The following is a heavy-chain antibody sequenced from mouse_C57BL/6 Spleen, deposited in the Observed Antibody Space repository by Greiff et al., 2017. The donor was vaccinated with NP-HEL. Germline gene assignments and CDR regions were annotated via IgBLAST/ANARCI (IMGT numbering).Heavy chain of an antibody. CDR1: GYTFTSYG. V-gene: IGHV1-81*01. Sequence: QVHVKQSGAELARPGASVKLSCKASGYTFTSYGISWVKQRTGQGLEWIGEIYPRSGNTYYNEKFKGKATLTADISSSTAYMELRSLTSEDSAVYFCARGATGAMDYWGQGTSVTVSS. CDR2: IYPRSGNT. J-gene: IGHJ4*01. CDR3: ARGATGAMDY. D-gene: IGHD1-1*01.